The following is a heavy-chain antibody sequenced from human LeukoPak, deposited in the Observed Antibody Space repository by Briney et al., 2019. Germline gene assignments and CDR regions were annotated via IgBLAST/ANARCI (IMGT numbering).Heavy chain of an antibody. CDR2: IYPDDSDT. J-gene: IGHJ3*02. CDR3: ARQLWFGESDDAFDI. D-gene: IGHD3-10*01. CDR1: GYSFTSYW. V-gene: IGHV5-51*01. Sequence: GESLKISCKGSGYSFTSYWIGWVRQMPGKGLEWMVIIYPDDSDTRYSPSFQGQFPISADKSISTAYLQWSSLKASDTAMYYCARQLWFGESDDAFDIWGQGTMVTVSS.